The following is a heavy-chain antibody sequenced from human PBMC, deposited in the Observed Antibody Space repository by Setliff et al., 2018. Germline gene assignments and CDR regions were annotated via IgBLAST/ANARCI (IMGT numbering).Heavy chain of an antibody. CDR3: AKNYNFWRGYLDY. CDR1: GYTFTSYD. Sequence: GASVKVSCKASGYTFTSYDINWVRQATGQGLEWMGWMNPNSGNTGYAQKFQGRVTMTRNTSISTAYMELSSLRSEDTAVYYCAKNYNFWRGYLDYWGQGTLVTVS. V-gene: IGHV1-8*02. J-gene: IGHJ4*02. D-gene: IGHD3-3*01. CDR2: MNPNSGNT.